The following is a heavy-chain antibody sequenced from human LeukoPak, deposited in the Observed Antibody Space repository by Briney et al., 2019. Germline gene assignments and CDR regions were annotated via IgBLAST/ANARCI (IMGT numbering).Heavy chain of an antibody. CDR2: INWNGGST. CDR1: GFIFDDYG. V-gene: IGHV3-20*04. CDR3: ARISTTMIRGVTNWFDP. D-gene: IGHD3-10*01. J-gene: IGHJ5*02. Sequence: GGSLRLSCAASGFIFDDYGMTWVRQAPGKGLEWGSGINWNGGSTGYGDSVKGRFTISRENVKNSLYLQMNSLRAEDTALYFCARISTTMIRGVTNWFDPWGQGTLVTVSS.